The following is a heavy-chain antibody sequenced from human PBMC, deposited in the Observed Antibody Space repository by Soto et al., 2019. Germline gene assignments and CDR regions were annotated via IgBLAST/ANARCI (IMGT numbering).Heavy chain of an antibody. J-gene: IGHJ6*02. CDR1: GFTFSSYG. V-gene: IGHV3-30*18. D-gene: IGHD2-2*01. CDR2: ISYDGSNN. Sequence: QVQLVESGGGVVQPGRSLRLSCAASGFTFSSYGMHWVRQAPGEGLEWVALISYDGSNNYYADSVKGRFTISRDYSKNTLYLQMNSLRAEDTAVYYCAKGTAIVLVPAAMNYYYGMDVWGQGTTVTVSS. CDR3: AKGTAIVLVPAAMNYYYGMDV.